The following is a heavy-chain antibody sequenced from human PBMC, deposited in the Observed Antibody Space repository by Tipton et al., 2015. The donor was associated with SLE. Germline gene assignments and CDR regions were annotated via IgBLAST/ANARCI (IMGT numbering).Heavy chain of an antibody. CDR2: IIYSGGIT. J-gene: IGHJ4*02. Sequence: SLRLSCAASGFSFSTYAMNWVRQAPGKGLEWVSIIYSGGITHYSGSVKGRFTISRDDSNNTLYLQMSNLRPKDTAVYYCAKDFGCSSESCQGNSWGQGTLVIVSS. CDR1: GFSFSTYA. D-gene: IGHD2-2*01. CDR3: AKDFGCSSESCQGNS. V-gene: IGHV3-23*03.